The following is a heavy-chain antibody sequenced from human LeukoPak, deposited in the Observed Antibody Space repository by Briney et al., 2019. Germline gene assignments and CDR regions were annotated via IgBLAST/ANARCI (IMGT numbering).Heavy chain of an antibody. CDR2: TYHRSKWYN. V-gene: IGHV6-1*01. J-gene: IGHJ4*02. CDR3: GRENLAIEY. Sequence: SQTLSLTCAISGDSVSSNSAAWNWVRQSPSRGLEWLGRTYHRSKWYNDYAISVKSRISINPDTSKNQFSLQLNSVTPEDTALHYCGRENLAIEYWGQGTLVTVSS. CDR1: GDSVSSNSAA.